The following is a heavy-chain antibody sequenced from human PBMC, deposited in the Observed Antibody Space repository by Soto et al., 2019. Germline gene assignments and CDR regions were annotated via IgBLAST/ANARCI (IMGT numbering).Heavy chain of an antibody. CDR2: MYNSGST. D-gene: IGHD2-15*01. J-gene: IGHJ5*02. CDR1: GGSISSGDYC. V-gene: IGHV4-30-2*01. Sequence: QLQLQESGSGLVKPSQTLSLTCAVSGGSISSGDYCWSWLRQAPGKGLEWIGYMYNSGSTYYNPSLKSRVTISVDRSKNQFSLKLSSVTAADTAVYYCARVVVAATGGWFDPWGQGTLVTVSS. CDR3: ARVVVAATGGWFDP.